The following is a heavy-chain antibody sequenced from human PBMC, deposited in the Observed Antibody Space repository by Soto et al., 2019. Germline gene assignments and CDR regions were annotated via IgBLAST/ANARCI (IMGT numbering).Heavy chain of an antibody. CDR2: ISSSSSYI. Sequence: VQLVESGGGLVKPGGSLRLSCAASGFTFSSYSMNWVRQAPGKGLEWVSSISSSSSYIYYADSVKGRFTISRDNAKNSLYLQMNSLRAEDTAVYYCARDLTRGDIVVVPAAIYYGMDVWGQGTTVTVSS. CDR3: ARDLTRGDIVVVPAAIYYGMDV. CDR1: GFTFSSYS. V-gene: IGHV3-21*01. D-gene: IGHD2-2*02. J-gene: IGHJ6*02.